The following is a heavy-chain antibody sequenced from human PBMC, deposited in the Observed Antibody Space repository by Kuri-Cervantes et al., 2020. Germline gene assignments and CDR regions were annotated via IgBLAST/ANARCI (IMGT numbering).Heavy chain of an antibody. V-gene: IGHV5-51*01. CDR1: GYSFTSYW. D-gene: IGHD2-2*01. Sequence: KVSCKGSGYSFTSYWIGWVRQMPGKGLEWMGIIYPGDSDTRYSPSFQGQVTISADKSISTAYLQWSSLKASDTAMYYCARGLRYCNSTSCYGGNWFDPWGQGTLVTVSS. J-gene: IGHJ5*02. CDR3: ARGLRYCNSTSCYGGNWFDP. CDR2: IYPGDSDT.